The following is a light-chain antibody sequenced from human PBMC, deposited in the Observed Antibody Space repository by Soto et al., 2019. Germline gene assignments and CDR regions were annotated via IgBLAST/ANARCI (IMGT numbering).Light chain of an antibody. J-gene: IGLJ2*01. CDR1: SSNIGINY. CDR3: GAWDSSLNAGV. Sequence: QSVLTQPPSVSAAPGQTITISCSGSSSNIGINYVSWYQQLPGSAPKLLMCENNERPSGIPDRFSGSKSGTSATLGITGLQTGDEADYYCGAWDSSLNAGVFGGGTKVTVL. CDR2: ENN. V-gene: IGLV1-51*02.